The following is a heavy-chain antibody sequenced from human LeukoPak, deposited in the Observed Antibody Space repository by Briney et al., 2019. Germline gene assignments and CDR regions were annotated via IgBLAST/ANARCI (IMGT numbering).Heavy chain of an antibody. CDR2: IIPILGIA. J-gene: IGHJ5*02. CDR1: GGTFSSYA. V-gene: IGHV1-69*04. CDR3: ARDDMYSSSWYWFDP. D-gene: IGHD6-13*01. Sequence: SVKVSCKASGGTFSSYAISWVRQAPGQGLEWMGRIIPILGIANYAQKFQGRVTITADKSTSTAYMELSSLRSEDTAAYYCARDDMYSSSWYWFDPWGQGTLVTVSS.